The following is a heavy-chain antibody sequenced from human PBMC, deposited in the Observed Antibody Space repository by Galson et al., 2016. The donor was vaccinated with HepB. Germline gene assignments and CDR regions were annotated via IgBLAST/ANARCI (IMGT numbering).Heavy chain of an antibody. CDR2: IRSKANTYAT. J-gene: IGHJ4*02. V-gene: IGHV3-73*01. D-gene: IGHD1-26*01. CDR3: TRRRASYGKGETLDN. CDR1: GFTFSDSA. Sequence: SLRLSCAASGFTFSDSAMHWVRQASGRGLEWVGRIRSKANTYATAYAASVKGRFTISSDDSKNTAYLQMNSLKTEDTAVYYCTRRRASYGKGETLDNWGQGILVTVSS.